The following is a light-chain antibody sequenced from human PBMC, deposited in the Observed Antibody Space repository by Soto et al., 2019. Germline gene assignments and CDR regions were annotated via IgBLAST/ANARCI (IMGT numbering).Light chain of an antibody. V-gene: IGKV1-39*01. J-gene: IGKJ4*01. Sequence: DIQMTQSPSSLSASVGDRLTITCRASQSISNFLNWYQLKPGKAPKLLISTASTLRSGVPSRFSGSGSGTDFTLTLISLQPEDFATYYCQQSYSYPLTFGGGTKVEIK. CDR2: TAS. CDR1: QSISNF. CDR3: QQSYSYPLT.